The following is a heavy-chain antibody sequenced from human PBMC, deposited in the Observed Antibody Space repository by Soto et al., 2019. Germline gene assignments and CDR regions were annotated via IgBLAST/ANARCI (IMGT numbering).Heavy chain of an antibody. J-gene: IGHJ4*02. CDR2: IYYSGST. Sequence: PSETLSLTCTVSGGSISGDYWSWVRQPPGKGLEWIGYIYYSGSTNYNPSLKSRITISVDTSKNQFSLKLSSVTAADTAVYYCARLQVSSGWDYFDYWGQGTLVTVSS. CDR3: ARLQVSSGWDYFDY. D-gene: IGHD6-19*01. CDR1: GGSISGDY. V-gene: IGHV4-59*01.